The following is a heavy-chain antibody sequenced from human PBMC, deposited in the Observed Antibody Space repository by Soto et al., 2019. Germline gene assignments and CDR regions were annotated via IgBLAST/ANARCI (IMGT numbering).Heavy chain of an antibody. Sequence: SETLSLTCTVSGGSISSGGYYWSWIRQHPGKGLEWIGYIYYSGSTYYNPSLKSRVTISVDTSKNQFSLKLSSVTAADTAVYYCARDTPYCGGDCYSGWFDPWGQGTLVTVSS. D-gene: IGHD2-21*02. V-gene: IGHV4-31*03. CDR3: ARDTPYCGGDCYSGWFDP. CDR1: GGSISSGGYY. CDR2: IYYSGST. J-gene: IGHJ5*02.